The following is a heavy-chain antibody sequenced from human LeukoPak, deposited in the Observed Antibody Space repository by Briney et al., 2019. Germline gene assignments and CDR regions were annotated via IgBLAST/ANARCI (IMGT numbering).Heavy chain of an antibody. D-gene: IGHD3-10*01. J-gene: IGHJ4*02. Sequence: PGGSLRLSCAASGFTFSGYAMSWVRQAPGKGLEWVSAISGSGGSTYYADSVKGRFTISRDNSKNTLYLQMNSLRAEDTAVYYCAGSPYYYGSGSYYGDWGQGTLVTVSS. CDR3: AGSPYYYGSGSYYGD. CDR2: ISGSGGST. V-gene: IGHV3-23*01. CDR1: GFTFSGYA.